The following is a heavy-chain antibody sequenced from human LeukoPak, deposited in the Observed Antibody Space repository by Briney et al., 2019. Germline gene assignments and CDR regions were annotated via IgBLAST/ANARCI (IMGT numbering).Heavy chain of an antibody. CDR2: INWSGGST. Sequence: GGSLRLSCAASGFTFDDYGMSWVRQAPGKGLEWVSGINWSGGSTGYADSVKGRFTISRDNAKDSLYLQMNSLRAEDTALYYCATLYDFWSAYYPNWGQGTLVTVSS. J-gene: IGHJ4*02. D-gene: IGHD3-3*01. V-gene: IGHV3-20*04. CDR1: GFTFDDYG. CDR3: ATLYDFWSAYYPN.